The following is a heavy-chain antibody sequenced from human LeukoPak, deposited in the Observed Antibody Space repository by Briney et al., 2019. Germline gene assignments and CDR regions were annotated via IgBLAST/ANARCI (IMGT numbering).Heavy chain of an antibody. CDR1: GFTFSSYA. CDR2: ISGSGGGT. V-gene: IGHV3-23*01. Sequence: GGSLRLSCAASGFTFSSYAMSWVRQAPGKGLEWVSGISGSGGGTYYADSVKGRFTISRDNSKNTLYLQMNSLRAEDTAVYYCARDPGPYGDYMDVWGKGTTVTVSS. D-gene: IGHD1-1*01. CDR3: ARDPGPYGDYMDV. J-gene: IGHJ6*03.